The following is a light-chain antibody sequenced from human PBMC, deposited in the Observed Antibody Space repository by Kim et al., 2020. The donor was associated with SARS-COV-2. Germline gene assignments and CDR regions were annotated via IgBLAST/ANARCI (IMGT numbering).Light chain of an antibody. Sequence: SYELTQPPSVSVSPGQTASISCSGDKLGDKYACWYRQKAGQSPVLVIYKDNKRPSGIPERFSGSNSGNTATLTIRGTQAMDEADYYCQTWASGIVLFGGG. CDR2: KDN. J-gene: IGLJ2*01. V-gene: IGLV3-1*01. CDR3: QTWASGIVL. CDR1: KLGDKY.